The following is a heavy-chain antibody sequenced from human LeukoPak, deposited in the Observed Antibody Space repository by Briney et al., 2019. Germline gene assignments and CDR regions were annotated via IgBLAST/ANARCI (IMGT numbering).Heavy chain of an antibody. CDR1: GHTLTALP. D-gene: IGHD3-3*01. CDR3: AAFDDSWSGYFSSSPYYYYVDV. V-gene: IGHV1-24*01. Sequence: ASGKLSCKVSGHTLTALPMHWVRQAPGKGLEWRGCFDPHDDETIYARNFLGRVTMTEDTSTNTAFMELTDLRSEHTAVYYCAAFDDSWSGYFSSSPYYYYVDVWGGGTTVTVSS. J-gene: IGHJ6*03. CDR2: FDPHDDET.